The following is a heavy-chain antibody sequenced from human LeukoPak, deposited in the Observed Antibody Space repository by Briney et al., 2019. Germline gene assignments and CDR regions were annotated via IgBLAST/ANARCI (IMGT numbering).Heavy chain of an antibody. V-gene: IGHV4-30-4*01. J-gene: IGHJ6*02. D-gene: IGHD3-22*01. Sequence: PSETLSLTCTVSGGSISSGDYYWSWIRQPPGKGLEWIGYIYYSGSTYYNPSLKSRVTISVDTSKNQFSLKLSSVTAADTAVYYCASPAYYYDSSDRFMDVWGQGTTVTVSS. CDR3: ASPAYYYDSSDRFMDV. CDR1: GGSISSGDYY. CDR2: IYYSGST.